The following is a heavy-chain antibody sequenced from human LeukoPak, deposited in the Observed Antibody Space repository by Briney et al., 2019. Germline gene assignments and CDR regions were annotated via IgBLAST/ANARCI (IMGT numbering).Heavy chain of an antibody. CDR3: AKSPKRYQLLPHFDY. CDR2: IRYDGSNK. J-gene: IGHJ4*02. Sequence: GGSLRLSCAASGFTFSSYGMHWVRQAPGKGLEWVAFIRYDGSNKYYADSVKGRFTISRDNSKNTLYLQMNSLRAEDTAVYYCAKSPKRYQLLPHFDYWGQGTLVTVSS. V-gene: IGHV3-30*02. CDR1: GFTFSSYG. D-gene: IGHD2-2*01.